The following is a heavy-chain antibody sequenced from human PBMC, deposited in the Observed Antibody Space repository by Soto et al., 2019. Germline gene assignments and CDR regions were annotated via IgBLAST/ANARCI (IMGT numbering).Heavy chain of an antibody. J-gene: IGHJ5*02. CDR3: AGQTFTIAAASYGRSNWFDP. V-gene: IGHV4-39*01. CDR2: IYFTGNT. D-gene: IGHD6-25*01. CDR1: GGSITSSSHF. Sequence: SATLSLTCSASGGSITSSSHFWGWVRQPPGKGLEWIGPIYFTGNTYYTPSLKSRLTMPLDTSKNEFSLRLNSVTSADTAGSYCAGQTFTIAAASYGRSNWFDPWGPGTLVTVSS.